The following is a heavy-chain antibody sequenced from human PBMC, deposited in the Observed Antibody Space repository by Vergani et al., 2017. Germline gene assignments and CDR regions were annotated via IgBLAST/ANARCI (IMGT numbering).Heavy chain of an antibody. CDR1: GFTFSSYA. CDR3: AKDLGTSSGGGWFDP. D-gene: IGHD6-6*01. CDR2: ISWNSNSI. V-gene: IGHV3-9*01. Sequence: EVQLLESGGGLVQPGGSLRLSCVASGFTFSSYAMGWVRQAPGKGLEWVSGISWNSNSIGYADSVKGRFTISRDNAKNSLYLQMNSLRAEDTALYYCAKDLGTSSGGGWFDPWGQGTLVTVSS. J-gene: IGHJ5*02.